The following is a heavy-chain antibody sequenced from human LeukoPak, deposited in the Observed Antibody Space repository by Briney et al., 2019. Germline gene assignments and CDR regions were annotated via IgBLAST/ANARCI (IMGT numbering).Heavy chain of an antibody. Sequence: SETLSLTCTVPGASINTYHWGWVRQPPGQGLEWIGYIYTSGSTNYNSSLKSRVTISGDTSKHQFSLKVNSVTAADTAFYYCAAFTYDILTAWGQGALVTVSS. CDR1: GASINTYH. D-gene: IGHD3-9*01. V-gene: IGHV4-59*01. CDR3: AAFTYDILTA. J-gene: IGHJ4*02. CDR2: IYTSGST.